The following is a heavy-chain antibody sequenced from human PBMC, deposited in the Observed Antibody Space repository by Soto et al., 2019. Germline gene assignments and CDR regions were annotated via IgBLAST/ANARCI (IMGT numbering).Heavy chain of an antibody. Sequence: QVQLQESGPGLVKPSQTLSLTCTVSGGSISSGGYYWSWVRQHAGKGLDLIGYIYYSGSTYYNPSLKSRVIISLDTSKNQYSLKLSSVTAADTAVYYCARVWGYGGNSRFDYWGQGTLVIDSS. D-gene: IGHD4-17*01. J-gene: IGHJ4*02. CDR3: ARVWGYGGNSRFDY. CDR2: IYYSGST. CDR1: GGSISSGGYY. V-gene: IGHV4-31*03.